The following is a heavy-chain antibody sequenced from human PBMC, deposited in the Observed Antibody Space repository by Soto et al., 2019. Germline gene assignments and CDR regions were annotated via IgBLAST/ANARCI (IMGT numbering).Heavy chain of an antibody. V-gene: IGHV3-30*04. CDR2: ISYDGSNK. CDR1: GFTFSSYA. Sequence: GGSLRLSCAASGFTFSSYAMHWVRQAPGKGLEWVAVISYDGSNKYYADSVKGRFTISRDNSKNTLYLQMNSLRAEDTDVYYCARDRISGSGGDHAGPFYYWGQGTLVTVSS. D-gene: IGHD2-15*01. J-gene: IGHJ4*02. CDR3: ARDRISGSGGDHAGPFYY.